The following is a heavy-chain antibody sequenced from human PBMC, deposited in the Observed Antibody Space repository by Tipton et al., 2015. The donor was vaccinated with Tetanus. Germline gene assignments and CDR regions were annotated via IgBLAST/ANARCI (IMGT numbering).Heavy chain of an antibody. CDR1: GGSVRSGDYS. CDR2: VSYSGRT. CDR3: ARANNKFPKKGPFDS. D-gene: IGHD1-14*01. J-gene: IGHJ4*02. Sequence: TLSLTCTVSGGSVRSGDYSWNWIRQPPGKGLEWLAYVSYSGRTNSNYSLKSRITISQDTSKNQFSLRLTSVTAADTAVYYCARANNKFPKKGPFDSWGQGRLVIVSS. V-gene: IGHV4-61*08.